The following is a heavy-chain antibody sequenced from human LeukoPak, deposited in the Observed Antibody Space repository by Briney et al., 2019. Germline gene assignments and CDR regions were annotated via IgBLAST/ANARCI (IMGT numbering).Heavy chain of an antibody. CDR2: MYYDGSS. J-gene: IGHJ4*02. V-gene: IGHV4-39*01. CDR1: GGSINSGTFY. Sequence: PSETLSLSCTVSGGSINSGTFYSGWIRQPPGKGLEWIVSMYYDGSSYYNPSLKSRVTTSVDTSKNQFSLKLTSVTAADTAVYFCARRSDSGSDDGEDYFDYWGQGTLVTVSS. CDR3: ARRSDSGSDDGEDYFDY. D-gene: IGHD1-26*01.